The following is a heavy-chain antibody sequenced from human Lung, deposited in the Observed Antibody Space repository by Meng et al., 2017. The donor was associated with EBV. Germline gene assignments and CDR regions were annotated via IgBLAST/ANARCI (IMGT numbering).Heavy chain of an antibody. V-gene: IGHV4-30-4*01. Sequence: RDAGPGLVNPPQTLSLTCAVSGGSTSSGGYYWSWIRQPPGKGLEWIGYIYYSGSTQYNPSLKSRVTISVDTSKNQFSLKLTSVTAADTAVYYCARGGTSSAPFDYWGQGTLVTVSS. CDR2: IYYSGST. J-gene: IGHJ4*02. D-gene: IGHD2-2*01. CDR3: ARGGTSSAPFDY. CDR1: GGSTSSGGYY.